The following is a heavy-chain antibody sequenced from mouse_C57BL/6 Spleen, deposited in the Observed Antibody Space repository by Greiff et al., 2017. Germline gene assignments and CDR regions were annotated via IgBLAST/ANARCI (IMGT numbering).Heavy chain of an antibody. D-gene: IGHD2-1*01. CDR1: GFSFTSYG. Sequence: VKLVESGPGLVQPSQSLSITCTVSGFSFTSYGVHWVRQSPGKGLEWLGVIWRGGSTDYNAAFMSRLSITKDNSKSQVFFKMNSLQADDTAIYYCAKEEGRYGKGGYFDVWGTGTTVTVAS. CDR3: AKEEGRYGKGGYFDV. J-gene: IGHJ1*03. CDR2: IWRGGST. V-gene: IGHV2-5*01.